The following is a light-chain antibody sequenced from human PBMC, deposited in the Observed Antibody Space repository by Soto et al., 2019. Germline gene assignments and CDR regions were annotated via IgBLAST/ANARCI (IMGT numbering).Light chain of an antibody. CDR1: QTISSW. CDR2: KAS. CDR3: QHYNSYSEA. Sequence: DIQMTQSPSNLSGSVGDRVTITCRASQTISSWLAWYQQKPGKAPKLLIYKASTLISGVPSRFSGSGSGTEFTLTISSLQPDDFATYYCQHYNSYSEAFGQGTKVELK. J-gene: IGKJ1*01. V-gene: IGKV1-5*03.